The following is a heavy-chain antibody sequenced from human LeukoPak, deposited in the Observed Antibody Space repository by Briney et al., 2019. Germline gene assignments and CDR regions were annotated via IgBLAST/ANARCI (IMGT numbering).Heavy chain of an antibody. D-gene: IGHD5-24*01. CDR2: IIPILGIA. CDR3: AQKATGWYFDL. CDR1: GGTFSSYA. J-gene: IGHJ2*01. V-gene: IGHV1-69*04. Sequence: SVKVSCKASGGTFSSYAISWVRQAPGQGLEWMGRIIPILGIANYAQKFQGRVTITADKSTSTAYMELSSLRSEDTAVYYCAQKATGWYFDLWGRGTLVTVSS.